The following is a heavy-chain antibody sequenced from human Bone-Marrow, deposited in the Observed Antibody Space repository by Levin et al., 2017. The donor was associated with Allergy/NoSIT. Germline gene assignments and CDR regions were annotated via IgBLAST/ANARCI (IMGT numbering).Heavy chain of an antibody. V-gene: IGHV3-30*18. J-gene: IGHJ6*02. CDR1: GFTFSTYA. D-gene: IGHD5/OR15-5a*01. Sequence: QAGGSLRLSCAASGFTFSTYAMHWVRQAPGKGLEWVALISYDGTDKYYADSVKGRITISRDNSKNTVSLQINSLRSEDTAVYYCANDVASTIPNVAYYFYGLDVWGQGTTVTVSS. CDR3: ANDVASTIPNVAYYFYGLDV. CDR2: ISYDGTDK.